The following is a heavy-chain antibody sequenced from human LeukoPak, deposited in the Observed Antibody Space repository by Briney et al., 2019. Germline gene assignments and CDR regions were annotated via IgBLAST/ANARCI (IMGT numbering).Heavy chain of an antibody. Sequence: SETLSLTCTVSGGSISSYYWSWIRQPAGKGLEWIGRIYTSGSTNYNPSLKSRVTMSVDTSKNQFSLKLSSVIAADTAVYYCARDGAPHGSSTGCYPPRGGFDYGGQGPPVTVS. D-gene: IGHD2-2*01. J-gene: IGHJ4*02. V-gene: IGHV4-4*07. CDR1: GGSISSYY. CDR2: IYTSGST. CDR3: ARDGAPHGSSTGCYPPRGGFDY.